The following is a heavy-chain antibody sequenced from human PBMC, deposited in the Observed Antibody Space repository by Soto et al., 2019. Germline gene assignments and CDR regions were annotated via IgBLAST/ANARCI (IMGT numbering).Heavy chain of an antibody. J-gene: IGHJ5*02. D-gene: IGHD2-2*01. CDR2: ISYDGSNK. CDR1: GFTFSSYG. V-gene: IGHV3-30*18. CDR3: AKGPSRTSVRLNWFDP. Sequence: PGGSLSLSCAASGFTFSSYGMHWVRPAPGKGLEWVAVISYDGSNKYYADSVEGRFTISRDNSKNTLYLQMNSLRAEDTAVYYWAKGPSRTSVRLNWFDPWGQGTLVTVSS.